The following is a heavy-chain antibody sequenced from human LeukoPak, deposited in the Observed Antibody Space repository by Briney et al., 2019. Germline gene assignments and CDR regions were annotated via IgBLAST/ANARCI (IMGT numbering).Heavy chain of an antibody. CDR1: GFTFSSYS. Sequence: GGSLRLSCAASGFTFSSYSMNWVRQAPGKGLEWVSSISSSSSYIYYADSVKGRFTISRDNAKNSLYLQMNSLRPEDTAVYYCARENSGSYYQFDCWGQGTLVTVSS. V-gene: IGHV3-21*01. D-gene: IGHD1-26*01. CDR3: ARENSGSYYQFDC. CDR2: ISSSSSYI. J-gene: IGHJ4*02.